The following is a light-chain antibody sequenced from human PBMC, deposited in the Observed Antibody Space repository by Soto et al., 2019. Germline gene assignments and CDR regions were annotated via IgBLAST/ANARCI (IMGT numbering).Light chain of an antibody. V-gene: IGLV1-51*01. Sequence: VLAQPPSVSSAPGQKVTISCSGSSSNIGGNSVSWYQQLPGTAPKPLIYDDNKRPSGIPDRFSGSKSGTSATLGITGFQTGDEADYYCGSWDSSLSAYVFGTGTKVTVL. J-gene: IGLJ1*01. CDR3: GSWDSSLSAYV. CDR2: DDN. CDR1: SSNIGGNS.